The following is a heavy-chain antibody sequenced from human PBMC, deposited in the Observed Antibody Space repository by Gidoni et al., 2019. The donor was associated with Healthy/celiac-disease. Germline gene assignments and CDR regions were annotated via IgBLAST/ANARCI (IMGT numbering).Heavy chain of an antibody. Sequence: QVQLVQSGAEVKKPGSSVKVSCKASGGTFRSYAISWVRQAPGQGLEWMGRIIPILGIANYAQKFQGRVTITADKSTSTAYMELSSLRSEDTAVYYCARDYYDSSGYYYSTRWFDPWGQGTLVTVSS. CDR1: GGTFRSYA. CDR2: IIPILGIA. J-gene: IGHJ5*02. D-gene: IGHD3-22*01. CDR3: ARDYYDSSGYYYSTRWFDP. V-gene: IGHV1-69*04.